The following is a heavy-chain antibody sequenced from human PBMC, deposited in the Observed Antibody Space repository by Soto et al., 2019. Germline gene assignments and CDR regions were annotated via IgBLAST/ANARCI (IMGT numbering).Heavy chain of an antibody. CDR1: GGSISSSGSY. J-gene: IGHJ5*02. CDR3: ARGRVVVPAAVMFNCLDP. Sequence: LSLTCTVSGGSISSSGSYWGWVRQPPGKGLEWIVSFYYTGGTYSTYYSPSLKSRVTISVDTPKRQFSLNLRSVTAADTAVYYCARGRVVVPAAVMFNCLDPWGQGALVTVSS. V-gene: IGHV4-39*01. D-gene: IGHD2-2*01. CDR2: FYYTGGT.